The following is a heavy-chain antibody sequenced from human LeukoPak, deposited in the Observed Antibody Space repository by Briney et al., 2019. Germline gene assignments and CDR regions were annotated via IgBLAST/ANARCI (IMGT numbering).Heavy chain of an antibody. Sequence: ASVKVSCQPSGYTFTSYGYSWVRQAPGQGLEWMGWISAYNGNTKYAQKFQGRVTMTTVTSTSTAYMELRSLTLDDTALYYCARAKTLEPSPSNAFDIWGQGTMVTVSS. CDR2: ISAYNGNT. V-gene: IGHV1-18*01. CDR1: GYTFTSYG. J-gene: IGHJ3*02. D-gene: IGHD1-1*01. CDR3: ARAKTLEPSPSNAFDI.